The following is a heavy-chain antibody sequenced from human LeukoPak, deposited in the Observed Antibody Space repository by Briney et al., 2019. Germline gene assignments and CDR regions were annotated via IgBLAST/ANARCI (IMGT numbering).Heavy chain of an antibody. CDR1: GFTFRDYG. D-gene: IGHD3-22*01. J-gene: IGHJ3*02. V-gene: IGHV3-30*02. CDR3: ASDPAYYYDSSGPGDI. Sequence: GGSLRLSCAASGFTFRDYGMHWVRQAPGKGLEWVAFIRYDGSRIFYVDSVEGRFTISRDNSKNTLYLQMNSLRAEDTAVYYCASDPAYYYDSSGPGDIWGQGTMVTVSS. CDR2: IRYDGSRI.